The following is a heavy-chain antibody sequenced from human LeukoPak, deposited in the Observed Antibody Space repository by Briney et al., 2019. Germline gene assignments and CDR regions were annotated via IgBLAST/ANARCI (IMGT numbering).Heavy chain of an antibody. CDR3: ARDSSGISAPRGWFDP. CDR1: GGSISSSSYY. J-gene: IGHJ5*02. D-gene: IGHD1-26*01. V-gene: IGHV4-39*07. CDR2: IYYSGST. Sequence: MASETLSLTCTVSGGSISSSSYYWGWIRQPPGKGLEWIGSIYYSGSTYYNPSLKSRVTISVDTSKNQFSLKLSSVTAADTAVYYCARDSSGISAPRGWFDPWGQGTLVTVSS.